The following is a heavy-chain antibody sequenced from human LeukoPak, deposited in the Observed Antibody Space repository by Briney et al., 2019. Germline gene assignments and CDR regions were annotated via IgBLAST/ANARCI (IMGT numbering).Heavy chain of an antibody. CDR3: ARGRYYDRSGYFYPKADAFDI. D-gene: IGHD3-22*01. J-gene: IGHJ3*02. Sequence: ASVKVSCKASGYTFTSYYMHWVRQAPGQGLEWMGIINPSGGSTSYAQKFQGRVTMTRDMSTSTVYMELSSLRSEDTAVYYCARGRYYDRSGYFYPKADAFDIWGQGTMVTVSS. V-gene: IGHV1-46*01. CDR2: INPSGGST. CDR1: GYTFTSYY.